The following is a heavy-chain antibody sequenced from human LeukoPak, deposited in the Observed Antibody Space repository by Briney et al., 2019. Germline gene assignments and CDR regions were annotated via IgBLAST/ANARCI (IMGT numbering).Heavy chain of an antibody. D-gene: IGHD1-1*01. CDR1: GGSISSGDYY. V-gene: IGHV4-30-4*01. Sequence: SQTLSLTCTVSGGSISSGDYYWSWIRQPPGKGLEWIGYIYYRGSTYYNPSLKSRVTISVDTSKNQFSLKLSSVTAADTAVYYCARATDSDAFDIWGQGTMVTVSS. CDR2: IYYRGST. CDR3: ARATDSDAFDI. J-gene: IGHJ3*02.